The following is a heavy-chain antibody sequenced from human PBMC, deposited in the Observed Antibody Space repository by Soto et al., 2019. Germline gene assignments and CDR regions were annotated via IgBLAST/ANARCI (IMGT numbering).Heavy chain of an antibody. Sequence: EVQLVESGGGLVHPGKSPRLSCVASGFTFDDHVMNWVRQVPGKGLDWVGHITWNGYSIGYGGSVRGRFTISRDNAKNTLYLPMNSLRPEDTALYYCARSWSGSTSGRVDVWGQGTTVTVSS. CDR1: GFTFDDHV. V-gene: IGHV3-9*01. D-gene: IGHD3-3*01. CDR2: ITWNGYSI. CDR3: ARSWSGSTSGRVDV. J-gene: IGHJ6*02.